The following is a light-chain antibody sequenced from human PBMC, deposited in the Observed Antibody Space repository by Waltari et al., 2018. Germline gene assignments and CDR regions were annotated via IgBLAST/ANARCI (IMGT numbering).Light chain of an antibody. CDR2: WAS. Sequence: DIVMTQSPDSLAVSLGERATINCMSSQTVLDSSNNKNYVAWSQQKPGQPPKLLFDWASTREAGVPGRFSGSESGTEFTLTVSSLQAEDVAVYYCQQYYSIPYTFGQGTKLEI. J-gene: IGKJ2*01. CDR3: QQYYSIPYT. CDR1: QTVLDSSNNKNY. V-gene: IGKV4-1*01.